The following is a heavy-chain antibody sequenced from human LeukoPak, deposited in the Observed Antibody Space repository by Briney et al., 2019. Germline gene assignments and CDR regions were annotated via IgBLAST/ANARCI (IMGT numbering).Heavy chain of an antibody. CDR1: GGSISNSF. CDR3: ARTPERRGYSYGVDAFDF. V-gene: IGHV4-59*08. Sequence: PSETLSLTCAVSGGSISNSFCNWIRQPPGKGLEWIGFIHYSGSTNSNPALKSRVTMSLDTSKNHFSLQLRSVTAADTAVYYCARTPERRGYSYGVDAFDFWGPGTMVTVSS. CDR2: IHYSGST. D-gene: IGHD5-18*01. J-gene: IGHJ3*01.